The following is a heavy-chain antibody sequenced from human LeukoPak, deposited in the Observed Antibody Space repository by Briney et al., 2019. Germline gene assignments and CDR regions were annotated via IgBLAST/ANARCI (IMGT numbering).Heavy chain of an antibody. Sequence: GGSLRLSCAASGFTFSSYAMSWVRQAPGMGLEGVSVITDSGGRTYYADSVKGRFTISRDNSKNTLYLQMKSLRAEDTAVYYCAKDLAPSTVETPFDYWGRGTLVTVSS. J-gene: IGHJ4*02. CDR1: GFTFSSYA. CDR2: ITDSGGRT. V-gene: IGHV3-23*01. D-gene: IGHD4-23*01. CDR3: AKDLAPSTVETPFDY.